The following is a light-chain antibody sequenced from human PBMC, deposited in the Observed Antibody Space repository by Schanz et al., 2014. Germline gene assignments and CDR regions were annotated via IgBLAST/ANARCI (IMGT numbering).Light chain of an antibody. CDR2: STN. CDR1: SGSVSTSYY. V-gene: IGLV8-61*01. Sequence: QTVVTQEPSFSVSPGGTVTLTCALNSGSVSTSYYPSWYQQTPGQAPRTLIFSTNSRSSGVPDRFSGSIVGNKAALTITGAQADDESDYYCVLYMGSGIWLFGGGTKLTVL. J-gene: IGLJ3*02. CDR3: VLYMGSGIWL.